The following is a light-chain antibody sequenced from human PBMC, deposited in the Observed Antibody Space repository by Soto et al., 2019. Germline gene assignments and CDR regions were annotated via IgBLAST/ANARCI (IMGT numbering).Light chain of an antibody. J-gene: IGKJ4*01. Sequence: EIVWTQSPATLSLFPGERATLSCRASQSISTYLAWYQQRSGQAPRLLIFDASSRATGIPARFSGSGSGTDFTLTISSLEPEDFAVYYCHQRSNWITLRGGTKVDIK. CDR3: HQRSNWIT. V-gene: IGKV3-11*01. CDR2: DAS. CDR1: QSISTY.